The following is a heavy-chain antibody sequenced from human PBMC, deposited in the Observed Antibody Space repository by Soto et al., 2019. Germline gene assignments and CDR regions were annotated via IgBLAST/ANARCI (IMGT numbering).Heavy chain of an antibody. Sequence: QVQLVQSGAEVKKPGSSVKVSCKASGGTFSSYAISWVRQAPGQGLEWMGGIIPIFGTANYAQKFQGRVTITADESTSTAYMELSSVRSEDTAVYYCASQVTYYYDSSPLGHYYYGMDVWGQGTTVTVSS. CDR1: GGTFSSYA. CDR3: ASQVTYYYDSSPLGHYYYGMDV. V-gene: IGHV1-69*01. CDR2: IIPIFGTA. D-gene: IGHD3-22*01. J-gene: IGHJ6*02.